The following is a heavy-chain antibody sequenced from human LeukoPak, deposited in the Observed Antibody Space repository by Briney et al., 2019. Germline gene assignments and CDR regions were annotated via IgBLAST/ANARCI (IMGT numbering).Heavy chain of an antibody. CDR2: IYYSGST. V-gene: IGHV4-59*01. D-gene: IGHD3-22*01. J-gene: IGHJ4*02. Sequence: PSETLSLTCTVSGGSISSYYWSWIRQPPAKGLEWLGYIYYSGSTNYNPSLKSRVTISVDTSKNQFSLKLRSVTAADTAVYYCAQTYYDTNTSRRWVQGTLVTVSS. CDR1: GGSISSYY. CDR3: AQTYYDTNTSRR.